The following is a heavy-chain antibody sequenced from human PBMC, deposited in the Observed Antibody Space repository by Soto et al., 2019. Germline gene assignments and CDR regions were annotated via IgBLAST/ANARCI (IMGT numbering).Heavy chain of an antibody. J-gene: IGHJ6*02. V-gene: IGHV3-30*18. CDR2: ISYDGSSK. CDR1: GFSFSDYG. CDR3: AKVRARFGEAIDYYGDRDV. Sequence: QVQVVESGGGVVQPGRSLRLSCAASGFSFSDYGIHWVRQAPGKGLEWVAVISYDGSSKYYADSVKGRFTISRDNSKNTLYLQMISLRPEDTAVYYCAKVRARFGEAIDYYGDRDVWGQGTTVTVSS. D-gene: IGHD3-10*01.